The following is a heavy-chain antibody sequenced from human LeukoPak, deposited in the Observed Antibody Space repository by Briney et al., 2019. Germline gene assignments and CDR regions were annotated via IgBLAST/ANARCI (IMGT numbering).Heavy chain of an antibody. Sequence: GGSLRLSCAASGFTFSSYSMNWVRQAPGKGLEWVSSISSSSSYIYYADSVKGRFTISRDNAKNSLYLQMNSLRAEDTAVYYCARGRWLHPYRWYWGLVSLVTVSS. V-gene: IGHV3-21*01. J-gene: IGHJ4*02. CDR1: GFTFSSYS. CDR2: ISSSSSYI. D-gene: IGHD5-24*01. CDR3: ARGRWLHPYRWY.